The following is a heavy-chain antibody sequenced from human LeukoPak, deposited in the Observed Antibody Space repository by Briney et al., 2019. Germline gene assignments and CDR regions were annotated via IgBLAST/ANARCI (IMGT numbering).Heavy chain of an antibody. Sequence: GASVKVSCKASGYTFKGYYMHWVRQAPVQGLEWMGWINPNSGGTNYAQKFQGRVTMTRDTSISTAYMELSRLRSDDTAVYYCARGPPIAAAGTNNWFDPWGQGTLVTVSS. CDR3: ARGPPIAAAGTNNWFDP. J-gene: IGHJ5*02. CDR2: INPNSGGT. D-gene: IGHD6-13*01. V-gene: IGHV1-2*02. CDR1: GYTFKGYY.